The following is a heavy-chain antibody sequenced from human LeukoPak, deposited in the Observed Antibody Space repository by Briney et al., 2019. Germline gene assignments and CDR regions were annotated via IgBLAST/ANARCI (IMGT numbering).Heavy chain of an antibody. CDR3: AREGDHNSGWSQGVDY. CDR2: INHSGST. D-gene: IGHD6-19*01. Sequence: PSETLSLTCAVYGGSFSGYYWSWIRQPPGKGLEWIGEINHSGSTNYNPSLKSRVTISVDTSKNQFSLKLSSVTAADTAVYYCAREGDHNSGWSQGVDYWGQGTLVTVSS. J-gene: IGHJ4*02. CDR1: GGSFSGYY. V-gene: IGHV4-34*01.